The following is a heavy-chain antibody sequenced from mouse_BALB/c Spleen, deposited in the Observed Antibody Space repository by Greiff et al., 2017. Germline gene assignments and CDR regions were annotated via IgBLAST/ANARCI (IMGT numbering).Heavy chain of an antibody. J-gene: IGHJ4*01. CDR3: ARPNGYDLYAMDY. D-gene: IGHD2-2*01. V-gene: IGHV1-14*01. CDR1: GYTFTSYV. CDR2: INPYNDGT. Sequence: EVKLQQSGPELVKPGASVKMSCKASGYTFTSYVMHWVKQKPGQGLEWIGYINPYNDGTKYNEKFKGKATLTSDKSSSTAYMELSSLTSEDSAVYYCARPNGYDLYAMDYWGQGTSVTVSS.